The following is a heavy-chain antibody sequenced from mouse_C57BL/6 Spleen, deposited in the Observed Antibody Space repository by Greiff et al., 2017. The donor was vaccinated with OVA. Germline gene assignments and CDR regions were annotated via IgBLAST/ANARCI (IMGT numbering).Heavy chain of an antibody. D-gene: IGHD1-1*01. CDR1: GYTFTDYE. CDR3: TITRDFDY. J-gene: IGHJ2*01. CDR2: IDPETGGT. V-gene: IGHV1-15*01. Sequence: VKLMESGAELVRPGASVTLSCKASGYTFTDYEMHWVKQTPVHGLEWIGAIDPETGGTAYNQKFKGKAILTADKSSSTAYMELRSLTSEDSAVYYCTITRDFDYWGQGTTLTVSS.